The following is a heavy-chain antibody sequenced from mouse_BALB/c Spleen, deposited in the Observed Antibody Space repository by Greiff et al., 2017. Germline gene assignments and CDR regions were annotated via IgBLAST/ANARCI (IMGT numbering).Heavy chain of an antibody. Sequence: VQLKESGAELVKPGASVKLSCTASGFNIKDTYMHWVKQRPEQGLEWIGRIDPANGNTKYDPKFQGKATITADTSSNTAYLQLSSLTSEDTAVYYCARAYGNYEAMDYWGQGTSVTVSS. CDR1: GFNIKDTY. D-gene: IGHD2-1*01. J-gene: IGHJ4*01. CDR3: ARAYGNYEAMDY. V-gene: IGHV14-3*02. CDR2: IDPANGNT.